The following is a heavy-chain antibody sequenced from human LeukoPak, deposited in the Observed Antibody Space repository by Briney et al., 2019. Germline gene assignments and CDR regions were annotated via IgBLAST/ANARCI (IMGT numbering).Heavy chain of an antibody. CDR1: GFTFGDYA. J-gene: IGHJ6*02. CDR3: TQTAAGKNYYGMDV. CDR2: IRSKAYGGTT. V-gene: IGHV3-49*04. D-gene: IGHD6-13*01. Sequence: PGGSLRLSCTASGFTFGDYAMSWVRQAPGKGLEWVGFIRSKAYGGTTEYAASVKGRFTISRDDSISIAYLQMNSLKTEDTAVYYCTQTAAGKNYYGMDVWGQGTTVTISS.